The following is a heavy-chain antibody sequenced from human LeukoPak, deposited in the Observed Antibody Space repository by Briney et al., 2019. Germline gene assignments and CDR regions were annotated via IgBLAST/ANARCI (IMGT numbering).Heavy chain of an antibody. J-gene: IGHJ4*02. V-gene: IGHV3-30*02. CDR2: IRYDGSNK. Sequence: PGGSLRLSCAASGFIFSSYGMHWVRQAPGKGLEWVAFIRYDGSNKYYADSVKGRFTISRDNSKNTLYLQMNSLRAEDTAVYYCARDRAPGAILYYFDYWGQGTLVTVSS. D-gene: IGHD3-10*01. CDR1: GFIFSSYG. CDR3: ARDRAPGAILYYFDY.